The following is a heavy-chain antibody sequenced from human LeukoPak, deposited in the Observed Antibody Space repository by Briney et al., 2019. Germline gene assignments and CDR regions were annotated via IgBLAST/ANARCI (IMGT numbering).Heavy chain of an antibody. CDR1: SDSISSYY. J-gene: IGHJ4*02. CDR2: TSYSGST. V-gene: IGHV4-59*08. CDR3: ARGIIEYSSSWGF. D-gene: IGHD6-13*01. Sequence: SETLSLTCTVSSDSISSYYWSWIRQPPGKRLEWITYTSYSGSTKYNPSLTSRVSISVDTTKNQCSLRLTSVTAADTAMYYCARGIIEYSSSWGFWSQGTLVTVSS.